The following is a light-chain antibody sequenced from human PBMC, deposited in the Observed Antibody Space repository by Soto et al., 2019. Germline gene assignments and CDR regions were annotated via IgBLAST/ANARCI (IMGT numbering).Light chain of an antibody. V-gene: IGLV2-14*01. Sequence: QSALTQPASVSGSPGQSITISCTSASTDVDDYYLVSWYQHHPGKANKLIIYEVSNRPSGVSHRFSASTSGNTASLTISGLQAEDEDYYCGSYTNTTYVFGTGTKLTVL. CDR2: EVS. CDR1: STDVDDYYL. J-gene: IGLJ1*01. CDR3: GSYTNTTYV.